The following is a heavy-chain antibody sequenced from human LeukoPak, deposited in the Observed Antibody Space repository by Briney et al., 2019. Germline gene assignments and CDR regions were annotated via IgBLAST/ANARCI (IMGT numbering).Heavy chain of an antibody. CDR1: GRSISSDY. CDR3: ARDLASSSWYGFYYYYMDV. J-gene: IGHJ6*03. V-gene: IGHV4-4*07. CDR2: LHTGGNT. D-gene: IGHD6-13*01. Sequence: SETLSLTCTVPGRSISSDYWAWIPQPAGKGLEWIGRLHTGGNTKYTPSIKSRVTISVDTSKNQFSLRLNSVSAADTAVYYCARDLASSSWYGFYYYYMDVWGKGTTVTISS.